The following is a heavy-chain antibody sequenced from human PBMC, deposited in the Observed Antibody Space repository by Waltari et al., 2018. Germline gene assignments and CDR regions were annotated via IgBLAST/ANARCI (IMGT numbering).Heavy chain of an antibody. D-gene: IGHD3-3*01. CDR3: ARVVPLWSGWGWFDP. CDR2: LYYSGTT. V-gene: IGHV4-39*07. Sequence: QLHLQESGPGLVKPSETLSLTCTVSGGSISSSTDYWGWIRQSPGKGREWIGSLYYSGTTYYNPSLKSRLTISVDTSKNQFSLSLSSVTAADTAVYYCARVVPLWSGWGWFDPWGQGTLVTVSS. CDR1: GGSISSSTDY. J-gene: IGHJ5*02.